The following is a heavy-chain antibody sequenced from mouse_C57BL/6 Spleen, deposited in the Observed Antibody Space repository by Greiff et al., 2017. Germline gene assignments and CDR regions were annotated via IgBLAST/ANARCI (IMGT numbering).Heavy chain of an antibody. Sequence: VQLQQPGAELVKPGASVKLSCKASGYTFTSYWMHWVKQRPGQGLEWIGMIHPNSGSTNYNEKFKSKATLTVDKSSSTAYMQLSSLTSEDSAVYYCARIYYDYDPFAYWGQGTLGTVSA. D-gene: IGHD2-4*01. J-gene: IGHJ3*01. CDR3: ARIYYDYDPFAY. CDR1: GYTFTSYW. CDR2: IHPNSGST. V-gene: IGHV1-64*01.